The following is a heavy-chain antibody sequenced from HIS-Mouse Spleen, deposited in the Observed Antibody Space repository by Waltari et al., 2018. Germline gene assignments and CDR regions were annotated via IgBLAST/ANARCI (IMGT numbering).Heavy chain of an antibody. D-gene: IGHD6-13*01. Sequence: QLQLQESGPGLVKPSETLSLTCTVSGGSISSSSYYWGWIRQPPGKGLEWIGRIDYSGSAYYTPSLTSRVTISVETSKNQFSRKLSSVTAADTAVYYCAREIPYSSSWYDWYFDLWGRGTLVTVSS. CDR3: AREIPYSSSWYDWYFDL. CDR1: GGSISSSSYY. V-gene: IGHV4-39*07. J-gene: IGHJ2*01. CDR2: IDYSGSA.